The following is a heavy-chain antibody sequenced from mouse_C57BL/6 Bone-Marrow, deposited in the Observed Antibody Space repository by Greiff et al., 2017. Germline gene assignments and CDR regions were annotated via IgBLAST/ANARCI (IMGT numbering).Heavy chain of an antibody. Sequence: VMLVESGGDLVKPGGSLKLSCAASGFTFSSYGMSWVRQTPDKRLEWVATISSGGSYTYYPDSVKGRFTISRDNAKNTLYLQMSSLKPEDTAMYDGARHEGLRRFAYWGQGTLVTVSA. CDR2: ISSGGSYT. V-gene: IGHV5-6*01. D-gene: IGHD2-4*01. CDR1: GFTFSSYG. J-gene: IGHJ3*01. CDR3: ARHEGLRRFAY.